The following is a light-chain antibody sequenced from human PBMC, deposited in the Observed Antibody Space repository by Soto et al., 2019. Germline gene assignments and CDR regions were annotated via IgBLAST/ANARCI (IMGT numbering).Light chain of an antibody. V-gene: IGLV2-23*01. CDR2: EGT. CDR1: SSDFGNYNH. Sequence: QSVLTQPASVSGSPGQSITISCSGTSSDFGNYNHVSWYQHRPGKAPKLMIYEGTKRTSGVSNRFSGSKSGNTASLTISGLQAEDEADYYCCSYVGFRPVLGGGTPLTVL. CDR3: CSYVGFRPV. J-gene: IGLJ7*01.